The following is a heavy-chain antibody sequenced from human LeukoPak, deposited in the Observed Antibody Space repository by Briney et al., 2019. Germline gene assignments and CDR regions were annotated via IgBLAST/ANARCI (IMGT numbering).Heavy chain of an antibody. Sequence: GGSLRLSCAAFGFTFDDYGMSWVRQAPRKGLEWVSGINWNGGSTGYADSVKGRFTISRDNAKNSLYLQVNSLRAEDTALYHCARGLVDAFDIWGQGSMVTVSS. V-gene: IGHV3-20*01. CDR2: INWNGGST. CDR1: GFTFDDYG. J-gene: IGHJ3*02. D-gene: IGHD2-8*02. CDR3: ARGLVDAFDI.